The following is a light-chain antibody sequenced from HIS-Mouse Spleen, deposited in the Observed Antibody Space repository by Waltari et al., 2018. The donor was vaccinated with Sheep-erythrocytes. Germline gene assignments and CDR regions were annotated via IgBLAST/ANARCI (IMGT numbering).Light chain of an antibody. V-gene: IGLV1-51*01. CDR3: GTWYSSLSAGV. CDR1: SSNMGNEY. Sequence: QSVLTQPPSVSAAPGQKVTISCSGSSSNMGNEYLVCYPQLPGTAPKLLIYDNHKLPSGIPDRFSGSQSVTSATLGITGLQTGDEADYDCGTWYSSLSAGVFGGGTKLTVL. CDR2: DNH. J-gene: IGLJ2*01.